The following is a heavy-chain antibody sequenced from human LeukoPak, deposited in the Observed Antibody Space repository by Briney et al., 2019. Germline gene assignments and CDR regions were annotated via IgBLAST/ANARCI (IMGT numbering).Heavy chain of an antibody. D-gene: IGHD3-10*01. CDR1: GGSFSGYY. Sequence: ETSETLSLTCAVYGGSFSGYYWSWIRQPPGKGLEWIGEINHSGSTNYNPSLKSRVTISVDTSKNQFSLTLSSVTAADTAVYYCARGAVTQNYYGSGSYYGALDYWGQGTLVTVSS. CDR3: ARGAVTQNYYGSGSYYGALDY. J-gene: IGHJ4*02. V-gene: IGHV4-34*01. CDR2: INHSGST.